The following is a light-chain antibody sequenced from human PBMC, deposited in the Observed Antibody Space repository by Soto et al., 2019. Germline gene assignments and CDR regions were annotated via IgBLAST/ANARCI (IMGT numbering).Light chain of an antibody. CDR1: QSISDW. Sequence: DIQMTQSPSTLSASVGDRVTIICRASQSISDWLAWYQQKPGKAPKLLIYKASRLESGVPSRFSGSGPWTEVSLTISSLQPDDFATSYCQQCSSLYTFGQGPKLEIK. CDR3: QQCSSLYT. V-gene: IGKV1-5*03. J-gene: IGKJ2*01. CDR2: KAS.